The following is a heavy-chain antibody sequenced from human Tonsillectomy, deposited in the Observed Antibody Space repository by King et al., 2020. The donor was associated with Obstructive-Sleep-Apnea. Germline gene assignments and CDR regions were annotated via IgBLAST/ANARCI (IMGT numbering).Heavy chain of an antibody. Sequence: QLVQSGAEVKKPGASVKVSCKASGYTFTGYYMHWVRQAPGQGLEWMGRINPNSGGTNYAQKFQGRVTMTRDTSISTAYMELSRLRSDDMVVYYCARGGYSSGWYYVDYWGQGTLVTVSS. D-gene: IGHD6-19*01. J-gene: IGHJ4*02. CDR3: ARGGYSSGWYYVDY. V-gene: IGHV1-2*05. CDR2: INPNSGGT. CDR1: GYTFTGYY.